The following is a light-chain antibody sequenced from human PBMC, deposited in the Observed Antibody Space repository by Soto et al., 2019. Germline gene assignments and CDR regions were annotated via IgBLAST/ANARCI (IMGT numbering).Light chain of an antibody. CDR1: SGSVSTSYY. CDR3: VLFMGSGISV. Sequence: QTVVTQEPSFSVSPGGTVTLTCGLSSGSVSTSYYPGWYQQTPGQAPRTLIYNTNTRSSGVPDRFSGSILGNKAALTITGAQADDESDYYCVLFMGSGISVFGTGTKLTVL. V-gene: IGLV8-61*01. CDR2: NTN. J-gene: IGLJ1*01.